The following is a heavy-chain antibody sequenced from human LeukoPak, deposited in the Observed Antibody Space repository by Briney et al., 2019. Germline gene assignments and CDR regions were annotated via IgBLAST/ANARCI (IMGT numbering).Heavy chain of an antibody. CDR2: SYYSGTT. Sequence: SETLSLTCSVSGASISTFYWSWIRQPPGKGLEWIGYSYYSGTTSYNASLESRVTISVDTSKSQFSLKLGSVTAADTAVYYCARFPYTSRGYYFDSWGRGILVTVSS. D-gene: IGHD5-18*01. V-gene: IGHV4-59*08. J-gene: IGHJ4*02. CDR1: GASISTFY. CDR3: ARFPYTSRGYYFDS.